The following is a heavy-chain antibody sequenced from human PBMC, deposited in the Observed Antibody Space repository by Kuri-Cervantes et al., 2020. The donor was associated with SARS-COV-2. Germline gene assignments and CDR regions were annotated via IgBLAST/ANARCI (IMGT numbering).Heavy chain of an antibody. V-gene: IGHV3-30-3*01. Sequence: GESLKISCAASGFTFSGYAMHWVRQAPGKGLEWVAVISYDGSNKYYADSVKGRFTISRDNSKNTLYLQMNSLRAEDTAVYYCARLTVTTAIDGDYWGQGTLVTVSS. J-gene: IGHJ4*02. CDR1: GFTFSGYA. D-gene: IGHD4-11*01. CDR2: ISYDGSNK. CDR3: ARLTVTTAIDGDY.